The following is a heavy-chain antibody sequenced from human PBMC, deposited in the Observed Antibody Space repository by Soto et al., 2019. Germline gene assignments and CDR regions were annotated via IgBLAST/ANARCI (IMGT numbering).Heavy chain of an antibody. D-gene: IGHD3-10*01. CDR1: VFTFISYG. CDR3: AREGESSSGAFDI. V-gene: IGHV3-33*01. CDR2: IWYDGSNK. Sequence: PGWSLRLSCASSVFTFISYGMHWVRQAPGKGLEWVAVIWYDGSNKYYADSVKGRFTISRDNSKNTLYLQMNSLRAEDTAVYYCAREGESSSGAFDIWGQGTMVTVSS. J-gene: IGHJ3*02.